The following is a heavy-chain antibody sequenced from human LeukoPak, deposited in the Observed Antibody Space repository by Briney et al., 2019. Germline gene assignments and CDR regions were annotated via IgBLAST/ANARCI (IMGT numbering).Heavy chain of an antibody. CDR1: GGSISSSNW. CDR2: IYHSGST. J-gene: IGHJ6*02. CDR3: ARDGELDYYGMDV. V-gene: IGHV4-4*02. D-gene: IGHD6-13*01. Sequence: SGTLFLTCAVSGGSISSSNWWSWVRQPPGKGLEWIGEIYHSGSTNYNPSLKSRVTISVDKSKNQFSLKLSSVTAADTAVYYCARDGELDYYGMDVWGQGTTVTVSS.